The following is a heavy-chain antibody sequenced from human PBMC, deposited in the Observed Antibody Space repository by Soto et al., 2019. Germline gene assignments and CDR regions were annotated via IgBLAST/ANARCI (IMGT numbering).Heavy chain of an antibody. Sequence: SDTLSLTCTVSGVSISSGGYYWSWIRQHPGKGLEWIGYIYYSGSTYYNPSLKSRVTISVDTSKNQFSLKLSSVTAADTAVYYCARVESYYYDRRMDVWGQGTTVTVSS. CDR2: IYYSGST. CDR3: ARVESYYYDRRMDV. J-gene: IGHJ6*02. D-gene: IGHD3-22*01. CDR1: GVSISSGGYY. V-gene: IGHV4-31*03.